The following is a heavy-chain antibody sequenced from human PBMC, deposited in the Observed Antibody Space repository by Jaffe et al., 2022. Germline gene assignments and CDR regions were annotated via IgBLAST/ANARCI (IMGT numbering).Heavy chain of an antibody. V-gene: IGHV1-58*01. Sequence: QMQLVQSGPEVKKPGTSVKVSCKASGFTFTSSAVQWVRQARGQRLEWIGWIVVGSGNTNYAQKFQERVTITRDMSTSTAYMELSSLRSEDTAVYYCAAGDIVGATVYAFDIWGQGTMVTVSS. CDR1: GFTFTSSA. CDR3: AAGDIVGATVYAFDI. J-gene: IGHJ3*02. D-gene: IGHD1-26*01. CDR2: IVVGSGNT.